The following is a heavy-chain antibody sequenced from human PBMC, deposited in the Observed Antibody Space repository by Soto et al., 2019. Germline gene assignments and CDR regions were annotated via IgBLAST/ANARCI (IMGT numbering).Heavy chain of an antibody. V-gene: IGHV1-69*02. Sequence: QVQLVQSGAEVKKPESSVKVSCKASGGTFSSYTISWVRQAPGQGLEWMGRIIPILGIANYAQKFQGRVTITADKSTSTASMELSSLRSEDTAVYYCASNYGGNSDWGQGTLVTVSS. CDR1: GGTFSSYT. CDR2: IIPILGIA. J-gene: IGHJ4*02. CDR3: ASNYGGNSD. D-gene: IGHD4-17*01.